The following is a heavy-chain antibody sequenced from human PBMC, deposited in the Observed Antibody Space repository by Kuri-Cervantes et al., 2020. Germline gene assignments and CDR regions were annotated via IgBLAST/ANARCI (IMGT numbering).Heavy chain of an antibody. V-gene: IGHV1-2*02. Sequence: ASVKVSCKASGYTFTDYYIHWVRQAPGQGLEWMGWINPNSGGTNYAQKFQGRVTMTRDTSTTTAYMELSRLRSDDTAVYYCAREAGDWFDPWGQGTLVTVSS. J-gene: IGHJ5*02. CDR2: INPNSGGT. CDR3: AREAGDWFDP. CDR1: GYTFTDYY. D-gene: IGHD3-10*01.